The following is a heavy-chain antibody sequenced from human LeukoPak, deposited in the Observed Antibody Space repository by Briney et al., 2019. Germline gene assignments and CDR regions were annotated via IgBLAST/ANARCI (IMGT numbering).Heavy chain of an antibody. V-gene: IGHV1-24*01. Sequence: ASVKVSCKVSGYTLTELSMRWVRQAPGKGLEWMGGFDPEDGETIYAQKFQGRVTMTEDTSTDTAYMELSSLRSEDTAVYYCATDPIFGIAVAGTATDYWGQGTLVTVSS. J-gene: IGHJ4*02. D-gene: IGHD6-19*01. CDR3: ATDPIFGIAVAGTATDY. CDR2: FDPEDGET. CDR1: GYTLTELS.